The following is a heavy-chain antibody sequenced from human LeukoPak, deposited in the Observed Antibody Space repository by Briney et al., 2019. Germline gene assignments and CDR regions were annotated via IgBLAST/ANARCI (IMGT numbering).Heavy chain of an antibody. J-gene: IGHJ6*03. CDR3: ARVDCSGSSCYPYYYYYMDV. D-gene: IGHD2-15*01. CDR1: GGSISSYY. Sequence: SETLSLTCTVSGGSISSYYWSWIRQPPGKGLEWIGYIYYSGSTNYNPSLKSRVTISVDTSKNQFSLKLSSVTAADTAVYYCARVDCSGSSCYPYYYYYMDVWGKGTTVTVSS. CDR2: IYYSGST. V-gene: IGHV4-59*01.